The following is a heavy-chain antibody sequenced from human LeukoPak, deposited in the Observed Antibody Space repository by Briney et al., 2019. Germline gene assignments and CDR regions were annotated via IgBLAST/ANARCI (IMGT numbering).Heavy chain of an antibody. V-gene: IGHV1-18*01. J-gene: IGHJ3*02. CDR2: ISAYNGNT. D-gene: IGHD2-2*01. CDR1: GYTFTSYR. Sequence: ASVKVSCKASGYTFTSYRISWVRQAPGQGLEWMGWISAYNGNTNYAQKLQGRVTMTTDTSTSTAYMELGTLRSDDTAVYYCARFLEVPARGAFDIWGQGTMVTVSS. CDR3: ARFLEVPARGAFDI.